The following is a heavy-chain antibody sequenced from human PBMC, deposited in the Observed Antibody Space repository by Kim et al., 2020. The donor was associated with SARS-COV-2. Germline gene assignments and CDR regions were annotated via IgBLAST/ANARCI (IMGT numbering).Heavy chain of an antibody. CDR3: ARNSLSVRGVIEYYYYM. J-gene: IGHJ6*03. D-gene: IGHD3-10*01. CDR2: ISYDGSNK. Sequence: GGSLRLSCAASGFTFSSYAMHWVRQAPGKGLEWVAVISYDGSNKYYADSVKGRFTISRDNSKNTLYLQMNSLRAEDTAVYYCARNSLSVRGVIEYYYYM. V-gene: IGHV3-30-3*01. CDR1: GFTFSSYA.